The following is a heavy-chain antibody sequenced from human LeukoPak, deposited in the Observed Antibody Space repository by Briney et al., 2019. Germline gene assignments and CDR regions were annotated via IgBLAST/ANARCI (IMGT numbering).Heavy chain of an antibody. CDR1: GGSISTYY. CDR2: IHTSGNS. J-gene: IGHJ4*02. CDR3: AREGSATARPFVSNDY. Sequence: KSSETLSLTCTVSGGSISTYYWSWIRQPAGKGLEWIGRIHTSGNSDYNPSLKSRVTMSVDTSKNQLSLKVRSVTAADTAVYYCAREGSATARPFVSNDYWGQGTPVTDSS. V-gene: IGHV4-4*07. D-gene: IGHD6-6*01.